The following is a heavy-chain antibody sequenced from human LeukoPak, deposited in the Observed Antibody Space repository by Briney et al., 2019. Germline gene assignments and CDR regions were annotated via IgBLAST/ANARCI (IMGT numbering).Heavy chain of an antibody. J-gene: IGHJ6*02. CDR2: INGDGSSS. V-gene: IGHV3-74*01. Sequence: GGSLRLSCAASGFTFSTYWMHWVHQAPGKGLVWVSRINGDGSSSTYADSVKGRFTISRDNAKNTLYLQMNSLRTEDTAVYYCARNPGMDVWGQGTTVTVSS. CDR3: ARNPGMDV. CDR1: GFTFSTYW.